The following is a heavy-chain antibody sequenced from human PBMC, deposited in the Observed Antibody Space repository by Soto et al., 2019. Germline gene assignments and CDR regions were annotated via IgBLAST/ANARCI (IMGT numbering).Heavy chain of an antibody. CDR3: AKDTRYCTNGVCYSPSSYYYYGMDV. CDR1: GFTFSSYG. CDR2: ISYDGSNK. Sequence: PGGSLRLSCAASGFTFSSYGMHWVRQAPGKGLEWVAVISYDGSNKYYADSVKGRFTISRDNSKNTLYLQMNSLRAEDTAVYYCAKDTRYCTNGVCYSPSSYYYYGMDVWGQGTTVTVSS. V-gene: IGHV3-30*18. D-gene: IGHD2-8*01. J-gene: IGHJ6*02.